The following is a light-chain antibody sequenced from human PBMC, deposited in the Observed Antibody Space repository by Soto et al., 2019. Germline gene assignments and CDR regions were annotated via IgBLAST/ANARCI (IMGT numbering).Light chain of an antibody. J-gene: IGLJ1*01. Sequence: QSVLTQPPSTSGTPGQRVTISCSGSRSNIGRSTVNWYQQLPGTAPKVLIYDNVYRFSGIPDRFSASKSGTSATLGITGLQTGDEGDYYCGSWDNILRAYVFGTGTQLTVL. CDR1: RSNIGRST. CDR2: DNV. V-gene: IGLV1-51*01. CDR3: GSWDNILRAYV.